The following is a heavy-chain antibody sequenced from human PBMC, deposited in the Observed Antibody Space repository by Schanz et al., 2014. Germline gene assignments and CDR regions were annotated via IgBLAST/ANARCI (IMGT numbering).Heavy chain of an antibody. CDR1: GFTFSTYA. V-gene: IGHV3-23*04. J-gene: IGHJ4*02. CDR2: ISGSGGST. D-gene: IGHD4-17*01. Sequence: EVKLVESGGGAVRPGGSLRLSCAASGFTFSTYAMSWVRQAPGKGLEWVSAISGSGGSTYYADSVKGRFTISRDRFQNTLYLRMSSLRAEDTAVYYCARPRFDYGEVDYWGQGTLVTVSS. CDR3: ARPRFDYGEVDY.